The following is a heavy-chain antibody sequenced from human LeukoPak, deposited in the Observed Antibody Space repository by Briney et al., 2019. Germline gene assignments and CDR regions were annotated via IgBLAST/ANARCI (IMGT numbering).Heavy chain of an antibody. J-gene: IGHJ5*02. V-gene: IGHV3-66*02. CDR3: AREGRDDYNLAGFDP. CDR1: GFTVTRNY. CDR2: IHSDGNT. Sequence: GGSLRLSCAASGFTVTRNYMNWFRQAPGKGLEWVSVIHSDGNTYYTDSVKGRFTISRDNSRNTIYLQMNSLRGEDTAVYYCAREGRDDYNLAGFDPWGQGTLVTVSS. D-gene: IGHD5-24*01.